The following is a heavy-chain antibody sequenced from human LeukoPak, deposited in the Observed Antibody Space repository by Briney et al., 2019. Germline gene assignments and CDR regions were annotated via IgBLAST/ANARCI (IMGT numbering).Heavy chain of an antibody. V-gene: IGHV3-21*01. D-gene: IGHD6-19*01. CDR1: GFTFSTYS. CDR2: ISSSSSYI. Sequence: GGSLRLSCAASGFTFSTYSMNWVRQAPGKGLKWVSSISSSSSYIYYADSVKGRFTISRDNAKNSLYLQMNSLRAEDTAVYYCAREPRQWLDPYYFDYWGQGTLVTVSS. J-gene: IGHJ4*02. CDR3: AREPRQWLDPYYFDY.